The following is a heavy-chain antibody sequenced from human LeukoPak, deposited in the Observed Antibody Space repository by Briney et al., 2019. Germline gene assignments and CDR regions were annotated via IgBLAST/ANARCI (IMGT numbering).Heavy chain of an antibody. Sequence: SETLSLTCTVSGGSISNYYWSWIRQPPGKGLEWIGYIYYSGSTNYNPSLKSRVTISVDTSKNQFSLDLSSVTAADTAMYYCARDRSPEGYYDSSHWDYYHGMDVWGQGTTVTVSS. D-gene: IGHD3-22*01. V-gene: IGHV4-59*01. CDR2: IYYSGST. CDR1: GGSISNYY. CDR3: ARDRSPEGYYDSSHWDYYHGMDV. J-gene: IGHJ6*02.